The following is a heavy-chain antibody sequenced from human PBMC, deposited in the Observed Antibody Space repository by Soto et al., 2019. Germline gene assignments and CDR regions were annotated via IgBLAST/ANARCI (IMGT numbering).Heavy chain of an antibody. CDR2: IIPILGIA. V-gene: IGHV1-69*02. J-gene: IGHJ5*02. CDR3: ARVRAESYDNWFDP. Sequence: SVKVSCKASGGTFSSYTISWVRQAPGQGLEWMGRIIPILGIANYAQKFQGRVTITADKSTSTAYMELSSLRSEDTAVYYCARVRAESYDNWFDPWGQGTLVTVSS. CDR1: GGTFSSYT. D-gene: IGHD3-16*01.